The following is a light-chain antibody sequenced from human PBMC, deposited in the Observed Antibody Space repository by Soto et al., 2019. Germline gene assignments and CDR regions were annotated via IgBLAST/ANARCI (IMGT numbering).Light chain of an antibody. Sequence: QSALTQPPSASGSPGQSVTISCTGTSSDVGGYNYVSWYQQEPGKAPKLMIYEVTKRPSGVPDRFSGSKSGNTASLTVSGLQAEDEADYYCSSYAGSNTDYVFGTGTKVTVL. CDR1: SSDVGGYNY. CDR3: SSYAGSNTDYV. V-gene: IGLV2-8*01. J-gene: IGLJ1*01. CDR2: EVT.